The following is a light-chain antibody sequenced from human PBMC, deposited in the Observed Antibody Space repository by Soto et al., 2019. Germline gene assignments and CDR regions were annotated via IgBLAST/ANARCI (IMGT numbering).Light chain of an antibody. CDR2: GAS. V-gene: IGKV3-15*01. CDR1: QSVSSN. CDR3: QQYNNWPFT. J-gene: IGKJ3*01. Sequence: EIVMTQSPATLSVSPGERATLSCRASQSVSSNLAWYHQKPGQAPRLLIYGASTRATGIPARFSGSGSGTEFTHTISSLQSEDFAVYYCQQYNNWPFTFGPGTKVDIK.